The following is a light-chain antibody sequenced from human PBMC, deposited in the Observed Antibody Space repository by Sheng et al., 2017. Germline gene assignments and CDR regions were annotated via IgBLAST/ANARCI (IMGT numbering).Light chain of an antibody. CDR3: QQRSNWPPLT. V-gene: IGKV3-11*01. J-gene: IGKJ4*01. Sequence: EVVLTQSPATLSLSPGETATLSCRASQSVARYLAWYQQKPGQAPRLLIYDASNRATGIPARFSGSGSGTDFTLTISRVEPEDFAVYYCQQRSNWPPLTFGGGTKVEIK. CDR1: QSVARY. CDR2: DAS.